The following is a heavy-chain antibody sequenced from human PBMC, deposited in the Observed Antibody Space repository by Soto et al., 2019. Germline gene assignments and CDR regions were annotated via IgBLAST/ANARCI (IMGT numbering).Heavy chain of an antibody. V-gene: IGHV3-9*01. CDR1: GFTFDAYP. CDR2: LAWDGASI. J-gene: IGHJ3*01. Sequence: EVQLVESGGGLVQPGRSLRLSCAASGFTFDAYPMHWVRQAPGKGLEWVAGLAWDGASIEYVDSVEGRFTISRDNAKNSLYLQMSSLRDEDTALYYCVRDDAFDFWGQGTQVTVSS. CDR3: VRDDAFDF.